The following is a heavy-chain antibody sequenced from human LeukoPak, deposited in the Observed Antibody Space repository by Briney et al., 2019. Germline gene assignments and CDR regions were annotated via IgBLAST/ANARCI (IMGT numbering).Heavy chain of an antibody. Sequence: ASVKVSCKASGYTFTSYAMHWVRQAPGQRLEWMGWINAGNGNTKYSQKFQGRVTITRDTSVSTAYMELSSLKSEDTAVYYCARDRRGYSYGFFDYWGQGTLVTVSS. CDR1: GYTFTSYA. J-gene: IGHJ4*02. CDR2: INAGNGNT. V-gene: IGHV1-3*01. D-gene: IGHD5-18*01. CDR3: ARDRRGYSYGFFDY.